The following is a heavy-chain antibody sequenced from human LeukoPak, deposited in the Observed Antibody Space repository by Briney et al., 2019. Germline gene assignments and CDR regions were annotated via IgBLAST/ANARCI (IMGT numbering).Heavy chain of an antibody. CDR1: GFTFSSYG. Sequence: GGSLRLSCAASGFTFSSYGMHWVRQAPGKGLEWVAFIRYDGSNKYYADSVKGRFTISRDNSKNTLYLQMNSLRAEDTAVYYCAKDRVATERYYMDVWGKGTTVTISS. CDR3: AKDRVATERYYMDV. CDR2: IRYDGSNK. J-gene: IGHJ6*03. V-gene: IGHV3-30*02. D-gene: IGHD6-13*01.